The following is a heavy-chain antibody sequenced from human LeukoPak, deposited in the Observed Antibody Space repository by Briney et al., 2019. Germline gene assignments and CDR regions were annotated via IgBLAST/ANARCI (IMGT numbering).Heavy chain of an antibody. CDR2: ISGSGGST. V-gene: IGHV3-23*01. D-gene: IGHD3-22*01. CDR3: AKADFHYYDSSGNPFDY. CDR1: GFTFSSFA. Sequence: PGGSLRLSCAVSGFTFSSFAMSWVRQAPGKGLEWVSAISGSGGSTYYADSVKGRFTISRDNSKNTLYLQMNSLRAEDTAVYYCAKADFHYYDSSGNPFDYWGQGTLVTVSS. J-gene: IGHJ4*02.